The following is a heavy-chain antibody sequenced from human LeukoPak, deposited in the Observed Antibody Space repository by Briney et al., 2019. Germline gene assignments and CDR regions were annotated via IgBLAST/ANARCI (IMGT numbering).Heavy chain of an antibody. V-gene: IGHV3-48*03. J-gene: IGHJ4*02. CDR2: ISSSGNTI. CDR3: ARGFGLRYFDWLSNPYYFDY. D-gene: IGHD3-9*01. CDR1: GLTFSSYE. Sequence: GGSLRLSCAASGLTFSSYEMNWVRQAPGKGLEWVSYISSSGNTIYYADSEKGRFTISRDNAKNSLYLQMNSLRAEDTAVYYCARGFGLRYFDWLSNPYYFDYWGQGTLVTVSS.